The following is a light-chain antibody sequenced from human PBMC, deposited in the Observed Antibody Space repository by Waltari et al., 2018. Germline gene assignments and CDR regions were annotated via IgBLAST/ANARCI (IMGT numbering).Light chain of an antibody. CDR3: QQYDISPPLT. V-gene: IGKV3-20*01. CDR2: GGS. CDR1: QSINSNY. J-gene: IGKJ4*01. Sequence: EVVLTQSPGTLYLSPGERATLSCRASQSINSNYLAWYQQKPGQSPSLLIYGGSTRATGIPDRFSGSVSGTDFTLTISRLEPEDFAVYYCQQYDISPPLTFGGGTKVEIK.